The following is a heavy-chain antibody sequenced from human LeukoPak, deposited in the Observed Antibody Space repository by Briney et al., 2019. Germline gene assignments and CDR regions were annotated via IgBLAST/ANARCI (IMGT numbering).Heavy chain of an antibody. D-gene: IGHD3-16*01. CDR3: ARHSPIGGAY. CDR2: IYYTGST. J-gene: IGHJ4*02. CDR1: GGSISSSSYY. V-gene: IGHV4-39*01. Sequence: SETLSLTCTVSGGSISSSSYYWAWIRQPPGKGLEWIGSIYYTGSTNHNPSLKSRVTISVDTSKNQFSLKLSSVTAADTAVYYCARHSPIGGAYWGQGTLVTVSS.